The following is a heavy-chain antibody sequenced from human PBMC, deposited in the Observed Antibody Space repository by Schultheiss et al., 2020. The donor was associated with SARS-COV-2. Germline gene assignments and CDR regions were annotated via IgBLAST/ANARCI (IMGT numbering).Heavy chain of an antibody. J-gene: IGHJ4*02. CDR3: ARGNAGSGYSTFDY. CDR1: GGSISSGGYS. D-gene: IGHD3-22*01. Sequence: SETLSLTCAVSGGSISSGGYSWSWIRQPPGKGLEWIGYIYHSGSTNYNPSLKSRVTISVDTSKNQFSLKLSSVTAADTAVYYCARGNAGSGYSTFDYWGQGTLVTVSS. CDR2: IYHSGST. V-gene: IGHV4-30-2*01.